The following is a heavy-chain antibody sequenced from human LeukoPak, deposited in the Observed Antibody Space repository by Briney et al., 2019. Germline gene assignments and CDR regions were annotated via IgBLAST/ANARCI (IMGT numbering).Heavy chain of an antibody. CDR2: ISSSGSTI. V-gene: IGHV3-48*03. CDR3: ARVVRGSYAWDY. Sequence: GGSLRPSCAASGFTFSSYEMNWVRQAPGKGLEWVSYISSSGSTIYYADSVKGRFTISRDNAKNSLYLQMNSLRAEDTAVYYCARVVRGSYAWDYWGQGTLVTVSS. J-gene: IGHJ4*02. CDR1: GFTFSSYE. D-gene: IGHD1-26*01.